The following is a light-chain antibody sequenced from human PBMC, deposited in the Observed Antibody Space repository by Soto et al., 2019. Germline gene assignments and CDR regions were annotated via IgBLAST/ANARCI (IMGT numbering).Light chain of an antibody. Sequence: EIVLTQSPGTLSLSPGERATLSCRASQSFWNNYLAWYQQKPGQAPRLLIYGASSRATGIPDKFSGSGSGTDFTLTISRLEPEDFAVYYCQHYGSSPQTFGQGTKV. J-gene: IGKJ1*01. V-gene: IGKV3-20*01. CDR3: QHYGSSPQT. CDR2: GAS. CDR1: QSFWNNY.